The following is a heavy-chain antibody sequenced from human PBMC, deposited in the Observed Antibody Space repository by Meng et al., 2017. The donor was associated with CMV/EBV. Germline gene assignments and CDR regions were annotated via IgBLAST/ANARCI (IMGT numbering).Heavy chain of an antibody. CDR3: ARDLMNCSSTSCANWFDP. CDR1: GGSIISYY. J-gene: IGHJ5*02. CDR2: IYTSGST. D-gene: IGHD2-2*01. V-gene: IGHV4-4*07. Sequence: VHAQWPGPGMVKPSEPLSLTCTCSGGSIISYYWSWIRQPAGKGLEWIGRIYTSGSTNYNPSLKSRVTISVDTSKNQFSLKLSSVTAADTAVYYCARDLMNCSSTSCANWFDPWGQGTLVTVSS.